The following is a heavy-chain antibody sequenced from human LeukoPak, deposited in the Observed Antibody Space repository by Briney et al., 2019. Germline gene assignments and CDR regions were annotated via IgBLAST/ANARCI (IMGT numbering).Heavy chain of an antibody. Sequence: SETLSLTCTVSGGSMTDYYWSWIRQPPGRELEWIGYIYYSGTTYYNPSLKSRVTMSVDTSKKRFSLKLSSVTAADTAVYFCARNYDRMDYWGQGTLVTVSP. V-gene: IGHV4-59*01. CDR2: IYYSGTT. J-gene: IGHJ4*02. CDR1: GGSMTDYY. CDR3: ARNYDRMDY. D-gene: IGHD3-16*01.